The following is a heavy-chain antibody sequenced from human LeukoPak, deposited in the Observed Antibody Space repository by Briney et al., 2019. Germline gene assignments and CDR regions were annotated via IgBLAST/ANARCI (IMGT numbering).Heavy chain of an antibody. D-gene: IGHD2-21*02. V-gene: IGHV3-23*01. CDR1: GFTFSSYA. Sequence: GGSLRLSCAASGFTFSSYAMSWVRQAPGKGLEWVSAISGSGGSTYYADSVKGRFTISRDNSKNTLYLQMNSLRAEDTAVYYCARAKICGGDCYHFDYWGQGILLTVSS. CDR3: ARAKICGGDCYHFDY. J-gene: IGHJ4*02. CDR2: ISGSGGST.